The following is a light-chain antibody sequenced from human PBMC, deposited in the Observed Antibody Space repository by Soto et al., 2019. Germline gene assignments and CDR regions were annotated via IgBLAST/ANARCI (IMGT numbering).Light chain of an antibody. CDR1: SSDIGDYTH. V-gene: IGLV2-14*01. Sequence: QSALTQPASVSGSPGQSITISCTGTSSDIGDYTHVSWYQQHPGKAPKLIIYEVSDRPSGVSNRFSGSKSGNTASLTISGLQTEDEANYYCSSYTSSSTLVFGGGTKVTVL. J-gene: IGLJ2*01. CDR3: SSYTSSSTLV. CDR2: EVS.